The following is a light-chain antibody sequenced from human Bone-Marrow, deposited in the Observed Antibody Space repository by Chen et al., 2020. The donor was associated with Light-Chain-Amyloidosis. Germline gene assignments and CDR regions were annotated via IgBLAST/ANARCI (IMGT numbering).Light chain of an antibody. J-gene: IGLJ3*02. CDR2: EVY. V-gene: IGLV2-14*01. Sequence: QSALPQPASVSGSPGQSITISCTGTNSYVDGYNYVSWYQQHPGKAPKLLIYEVYNRPSGVSNRFSGSKSSNTASLTIAGLQTEDEADYYCSSCTSSVTWVFGGGTKVTVL. CDR1: NSYVDGYNY. CDR3: SSCTSSVTWV.